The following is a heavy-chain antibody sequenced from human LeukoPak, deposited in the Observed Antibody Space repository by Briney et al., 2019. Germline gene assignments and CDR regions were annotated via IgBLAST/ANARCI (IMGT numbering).Heavy chain of an antibody. CDR1: GFTLSNYA. J-gene: IGHJ4*02. D-gene: IGHD4-17*01. V-gene: IGHV3-30*03. CDR3: AREVVDYVGNLDS. Sequence: AGGSLRLSCAGSGFTLSNYAMHWVRQAPGKGLEWGSLLTYNGKKKYYADSVKGRFTISRDASKATLFLQMNSLRPDDTAVYFCAREVVDYVGNLDSWGQGTQVTVSS. CDR2: LTYNGKKK.